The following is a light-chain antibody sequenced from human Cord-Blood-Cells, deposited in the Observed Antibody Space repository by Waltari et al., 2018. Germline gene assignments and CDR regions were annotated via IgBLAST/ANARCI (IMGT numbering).Light chain of an antibody. Sequence: DIQMNQSTSSLSASVGDRVTITCRASQSISSYINWYQQKPGKAPKLLIYAASSLQSGVPSRFSGSGSGTDFTLTISSLQPEDFATYYCQQSYSTPLTFGGVTKVEIK. CDR3: QQSYSTPLT. J-gene: IGKJ4*01. V-gene: IGKV1-39*01. CDR2: AAS. CDR1: QSISSY.